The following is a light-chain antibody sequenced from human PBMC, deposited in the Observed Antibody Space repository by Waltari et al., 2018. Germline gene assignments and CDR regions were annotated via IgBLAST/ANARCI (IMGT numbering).Light chain of an antibody. J-gene: IGKJ1*01. CDR1: QSISTY. CDR2: AAS. CDR3: QQSSSTPGT. V-gene: IGKV1-39*01. Sequence: DIQMTQSPSSLSASVGDRVAIPCPASQSISTYLNWYQQRPGKAPKLLIYAASSLQSGVPSRFSGSGSGTDFTLTITSLRPEDFATYFCQQSSSTPGTFGQGTKVEIK.